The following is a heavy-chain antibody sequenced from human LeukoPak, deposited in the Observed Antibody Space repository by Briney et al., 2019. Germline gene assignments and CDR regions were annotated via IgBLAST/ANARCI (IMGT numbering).Heavy chain of an antibody. V-gene: IGHV3-74*01. CDR2: ISPDRGTA. CDR3: ARGSSSSSGLTHGLDV. CDR1: GFTFNTFW. Sequence: GGSLRLSRAASGFTFNTFWMHWVRQVPGKGLVWVSRISPDRGTATYADSVKGRFTISRDNAKNTLYLQMNGLGAEDTAIYYCARGSSSSSGLTHGLDVWGQGTTVTVSS. J-gene: IGHJ6*02. D-gene: IGHD6-6*01.